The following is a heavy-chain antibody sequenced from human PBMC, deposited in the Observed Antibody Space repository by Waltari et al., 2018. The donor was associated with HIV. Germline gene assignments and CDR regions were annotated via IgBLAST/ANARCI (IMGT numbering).Heavy chain of an antibody. Sequence: QVQLQESGPGLVKPSETPSLTCTVSGGSISSYYWSWIRQPPGKGLEWIGYIYYSGSTNYNPSLKSRVTISVDTSKNQFSLKLSSVTAADTAVYYCARSPSDGYNPDAFDIWGQGTMVTVSS. V-gene: IGHV4-59*01. CDR3: ARSPSDGYNPDAFDI. J-gene: IGHJ3*02. D-gene: IGHD5-12*01. CDR1: GGSISSYY. CDR2: IYYSGST.